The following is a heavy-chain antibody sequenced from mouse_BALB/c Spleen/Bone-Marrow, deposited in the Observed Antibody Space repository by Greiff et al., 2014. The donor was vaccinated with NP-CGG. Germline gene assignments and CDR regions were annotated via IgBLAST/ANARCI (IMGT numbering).Heavy chain of an antibody. V-gene: IGHV1S81*02. Sequence: QLQQSGAELVKPGASVKLSCKASGYTFTSYYMCWVKQRPGQGLEWIGEINPSNGGTNFNEKFKSKATLTVDKSSSTAYMSLSSLTSEDSAVYYCTRSRRAMDHWGQGTSVTVSS. CDR1: GYTFTSYY. D-gene: IGHD2-12*01. CDR2: INPSNGGT. J-gene: IGHJ4*01. CDR3: TRSRRAMDH.